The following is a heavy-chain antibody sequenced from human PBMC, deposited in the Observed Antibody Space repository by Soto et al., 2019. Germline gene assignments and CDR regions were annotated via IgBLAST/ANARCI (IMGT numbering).Heavy chain of an antibody. CDR1: GGSFSGYY. D-gene: IGHD6-13*01. Sequence: PSETLSLTCAVYGGSFSGYYWSWILQPPGKGLEWIGEINHSGSTNYNPSLKSRVTISVDTSKNQFSLKLSSVTAADTAVYYCAREKPYSSSWYHDYWGQGTLVTVAS. V-gene: IGHV4-34*01. J-gene: IGHJ4*02. CDR3: AREKPYSSSWYHDY. CDR2: INHSGST.